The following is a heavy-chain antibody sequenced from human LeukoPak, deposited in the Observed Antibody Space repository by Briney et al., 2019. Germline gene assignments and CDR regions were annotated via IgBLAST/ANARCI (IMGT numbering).Heavy chain of an antibody. CDR3: ARGTDYYDSRGYVYFDL. Sequence: NPGGSLRLSCAASGFTFSSHSMNWVRQAPGKGLEGVSSISGTSNYIFYADSVKGRFTISRDNAKNSLYLQMNSLRAEDTALYYCARGTDYYDSRGYVYFDLWGRGTLVTVSS. CDR2: ISGTSNYI. V-gene: IGHV3-21*01. CDR1: GFTFSSHS. J-gene: IGHJ2*01. D-gene: IGHD3-22*01.